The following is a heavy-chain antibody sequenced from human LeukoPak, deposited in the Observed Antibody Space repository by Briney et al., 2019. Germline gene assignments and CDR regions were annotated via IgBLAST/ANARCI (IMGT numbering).Heavy chain of an antibody. J-gene: IGHJ4*02. Sequence: ASVTVSCTASGYTFTVYYMHWVRQAPGQGLEWMGWINPNSGGTNYAQKFQGRVTMTRDTSISTASMELSRLRSDDTAVYYCARIVRGYPDWGQGALVTVSS. V-gene: IGHV1-2*02. CDR3: ARIVRGYPD. CDR2: INPNSGGT. D-gene: IGHD3-22*01. CDR1: GYTFTVYY.